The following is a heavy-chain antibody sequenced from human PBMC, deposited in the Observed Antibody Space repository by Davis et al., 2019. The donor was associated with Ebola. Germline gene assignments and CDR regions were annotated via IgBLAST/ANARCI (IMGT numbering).Heavy chain of an antibody. CDR2: IIPIFGTA. J-gene: IGHJ6*02. D-gene: IGHD2-15*01. V-gene: IGHV1-69*13. CDR3: AGRYCSGGSCYSRGYYYYGMDV. Sequence: SVKVSCKASGYTFTSYGISWVRQAPGQGLEWMGGIIPIFGTANYAQKFQGRVTITADESTSTAYMELSSLRSEDTAVYYCAGRYCSGGSCYSRGYYYYGMDVWGQGTTVTVSS. CDR1: GYTFTSYG.